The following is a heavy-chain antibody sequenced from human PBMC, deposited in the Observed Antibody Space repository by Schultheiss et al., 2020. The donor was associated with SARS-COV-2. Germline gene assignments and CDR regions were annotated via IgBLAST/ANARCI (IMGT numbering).Heavy chain of an antibody. CDR3: ASRGDNSAFDI. D-gene: IGHD4-17*01. J-gene: IGHJ3*02. Sequence: GGSLRLSCKGSGYDFTRHWIGWVRQMPGKGLEWMGIIYPGDSDTRYSPSFQGQVTISADKSISTAYLQWSSLKASDTAMYYCASRGDNSAFDIWGQGTMVTVSS. CDR1: GYDFTRHW. CDR2: IYPGDSDT. V-gene: IGHV5-51*01.